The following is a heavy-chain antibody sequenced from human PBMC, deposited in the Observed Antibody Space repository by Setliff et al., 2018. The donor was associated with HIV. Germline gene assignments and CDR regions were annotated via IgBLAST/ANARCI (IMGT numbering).Heavy chain of an antibody. Sequence: ASVKVSCKASGYTFTGYYIHWVRQAPGQGLEWMGWINPNSGGTNYALKFQGRVTMTRDTSISTAYMELSRLRSDDTAVYYCARDQRQWPVQFAFDIWGQGTMVTVSS. J-gene: IGHJ3*02. D-gene: IGHD6-19*01. CDR1: GYTFTGYY. CDR2: INPNSGGT. V-gene: IGHV1-2*02. CDR3: ARDQRQWPVQFAFDI.